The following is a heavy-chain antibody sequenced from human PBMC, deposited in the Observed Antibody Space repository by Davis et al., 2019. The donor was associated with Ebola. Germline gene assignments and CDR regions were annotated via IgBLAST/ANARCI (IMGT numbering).Heavy chain of an antibody. J-gene: IGHJ4*02. CDR2: ISGRDGST. CDR1: GFPFITFD. V-gene: IGHV3-23*01. Sequence: GESLKISCVASGFPFITFDMSWVRQAPGKGLEWVSFISGRDGSTHYAGAVRGRFTISRDNSKNTLYLQVNSLRLEDTAIYYCVKGGWLDDWGQGTLVTVSS. CDR3: VKGGWLDD. D-gene: IGHD6-19*01.